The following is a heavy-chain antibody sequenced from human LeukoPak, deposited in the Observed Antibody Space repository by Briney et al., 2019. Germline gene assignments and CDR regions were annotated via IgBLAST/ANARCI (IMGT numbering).Heavy chain of an antibody. J-gene: IGHJ5*02. CDR2: IDKKDKGYATAT. V-gene: IGHV3-73*01. D-gene: IGHD1-26*01. CDR3: TRDSGTYNWFDP. Sequence: GGSLRLSCAASGFTFSGSAIHWVRQSSGKGLEWVGQIDKKDKGYATATAYAASVKGRFTISRDDSVNTAYLQMKSLKTEDTALYYCTRDSGTYNWFDPWGQGTLVTVSS. CDR1: GFTFSGSA.